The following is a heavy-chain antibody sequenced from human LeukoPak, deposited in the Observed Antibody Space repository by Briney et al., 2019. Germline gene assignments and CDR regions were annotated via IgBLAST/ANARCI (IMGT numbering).Heavy chain of an antibody. V-gene: IGHV3-33*01. CDR3: ARDRDCSRTSCFNAFDV. CDR2: ILYDGSNK. Sequence: PGRSLRLSCAASGFTFSSYGMHWVRQAPGKGLEWVAVILYDGSNKYYADSVKGRFTISKDNSKNALYLQMNSLGVEYTAVYYCARDRDCSRTSCFNAFDVWGQGTLAIVSS. D-gene: IGHD2-2*01. J-gene: IGHJ3*01. CDR1: GFTFSSYG.